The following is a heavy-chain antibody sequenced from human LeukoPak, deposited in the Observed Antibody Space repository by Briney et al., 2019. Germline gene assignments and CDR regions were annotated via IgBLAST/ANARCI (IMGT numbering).Heavy chain of an antibody. CDR1: GFTFSSYW. CDR2: IKQEGSEK. J-gene: IGHJ4*02. CDR3: ARDPYKGSTTTSPIDY. D-gene: IGHD1-26*01. V-gene: IGHV3-7*01. Sequence: GGSPRLSCAASGFTFSSYWMSWVRQAPGKGLEWVANIKQEGSEKYYVDSVKGRFTISRDNAKNSLYLQMNSLRAEDTAVYYCARDPYKGSTTTSPIDYWGQGTLVTVSS.